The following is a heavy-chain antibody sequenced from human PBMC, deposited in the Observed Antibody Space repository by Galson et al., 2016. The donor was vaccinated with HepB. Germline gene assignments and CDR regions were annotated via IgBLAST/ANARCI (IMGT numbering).Heavy chain of an antibody. D-gene: IGHD5-18*01. Sequence: SVKVSCKASGGTFSSSAINWVRQAPGQGLEWMGGIVPIFGSTNYAQKFQGRVTITADESTSTAYMELSSLRSEDTAMYYCARGDTAMAFFDSWGQGTLVTVSS. CDR3: ARGDTAMAFFDS. CDR2: IVPIFGST. J-gene: IGHJ4*02. CDR1: GGTFSSSA. V-gene: IGHV1-69*13.